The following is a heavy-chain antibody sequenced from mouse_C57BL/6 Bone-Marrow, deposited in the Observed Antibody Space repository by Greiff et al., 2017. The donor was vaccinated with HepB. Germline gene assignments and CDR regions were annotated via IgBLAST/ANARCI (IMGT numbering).Heavy chain of an antibody. D-gene: IGHD2-2*01. CDR1: GFTFSSYA. J-gene: IGHJ2*01. CDR3: TRGYGGYYFDY. Sequence: EVMLVESGEGLVKPGGSLKLSCAASGFTFSSYAMSWVRQTPEKRLEWVAYISSGGDYIYYADTVKGRFTISRDNARNTLYLQMSSLKSEDTAMYYCTRGYGGYYFDYWGQGTTLTVSS. V-gene: IGHV5-9-1*02. CDR2: ISSGGDYI.